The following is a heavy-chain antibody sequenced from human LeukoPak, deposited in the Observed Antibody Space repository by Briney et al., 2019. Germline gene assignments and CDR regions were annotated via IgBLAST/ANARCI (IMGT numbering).Heavy chain of an antibody. CDR3: ARTPLGGIAAAGPDY. Sequence: ASVKVSCKASGYTFTSYYMHWVRQAPGQGLEWMGIINPSGGSTSYAQKFQGRVTMTRDTSTSAVYMELSSLRSEDTAVYYCARTPLGGIAAAGPDYWGQGTLVTVSS. CDR2: INPSGGST. J-gene: IGHJ4*02. V-gene: IGHV1-46*01. CDR1: GYTFTSYY. D-gene: IGHD6-13*01.